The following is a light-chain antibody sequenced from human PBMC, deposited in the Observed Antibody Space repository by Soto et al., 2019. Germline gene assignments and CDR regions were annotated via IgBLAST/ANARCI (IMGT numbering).Light chain of an antibody. V-gene: IGKV3-15*01. J-gene: IGKJ4*01. Sequence: EIVMTQSPATLSVSAGERTSLSCRASQSVSRNLAWYQQKPGQTPRLLIYGTSTRATGVPARFSAIGSGTEFTLTIGSLQSEDFAVYYCQQYHNWPLTFGGGTKVEI. CDR3: QQYHNWPLT. CDR1: QSVSRN. CDR2: GTS.